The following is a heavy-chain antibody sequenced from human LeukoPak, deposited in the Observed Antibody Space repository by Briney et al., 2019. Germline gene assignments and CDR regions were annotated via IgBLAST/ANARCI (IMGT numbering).Heavy chain of an antibody. Sequence: PGGSLRLSCAASGFTFSSYGMHWVRQAPGKGLEWVAFIRYDGSNKYYADSVKGRFTISRDNSKNTLYLQMNSLRAEDTAVYYCAKDILRFGELVNAFDYWGQGTLVTVSS. CDR1: GFTFSSYG. CDR2: IRYDGSNK. V-gene: IGHV3-30*02. J-gene: IGHJ4*02. CDR3: AKDILRFGELVNAFDY. D-gene: IGHD3-10*01.